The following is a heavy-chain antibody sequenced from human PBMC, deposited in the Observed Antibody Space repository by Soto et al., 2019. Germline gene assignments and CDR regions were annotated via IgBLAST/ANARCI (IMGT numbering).Heavy chain of an antibody. D-gene: IGHD3-22*01. V-gene: IGHV1-24*01. J-gene: IGHJ4*02. CDR1: GYTLTELS. CDR2: FDPEDGET. CDR3: ATYYYDSSGYYWNY. Sequence: ASVKVSCKASGYTLTELSMHWVRQAPGKGLEWMGGFDPEDGETIYAQKFQGRVTMTEDTSTDTAYMELSSLRSEDTAVYYCATYYYDSSGYYWNYWGQGALVTVSS.